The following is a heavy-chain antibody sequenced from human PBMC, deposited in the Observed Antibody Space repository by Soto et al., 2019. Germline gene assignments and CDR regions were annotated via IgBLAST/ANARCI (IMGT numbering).Heavy chain of an antibody. CDR1: GYTFTGYY. V-gene: IGHV1-2*04. Sequence: ASVKVSCKASGYTFTGYYMHWVRQAPGQGLEWMGWINPNSGGTNYAQKFQGWVTMTRDTSISTAYMELSRLRSDETAVYYCARGGNGAAGGSNAFDIWGQGTMVTVSS. D-gene: IGHD6-13*01. CDR2: INPNSGGT. CDR3: ARGGNGAAGGSNAFDI. J-gene: IGHJ3*02.